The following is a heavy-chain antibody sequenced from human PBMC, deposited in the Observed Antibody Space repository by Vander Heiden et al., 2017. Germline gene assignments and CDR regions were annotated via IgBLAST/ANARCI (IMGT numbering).Heavy chain of an antibody. V-gene: IGHV1-18*01. D-gene: IGHD6-19*01. J-gene: IGHJ4*02. CDR1: GYTFTSSG. CDR2: ISVYNGNT. Sequence: QVQLVQSGAEVKKPGASVKVACKASGYTFTSSGSSWVRQAPGQGLEWMGWISVYNGNTKYVQNLQGRVTMTTDTSTSTAYMELRSLRSDDTAVYYCARDLRGSSGSDYMGPGGYWGQGTLVTVSS. CDR3: ARDLRGSSGSDYMGPGGY.